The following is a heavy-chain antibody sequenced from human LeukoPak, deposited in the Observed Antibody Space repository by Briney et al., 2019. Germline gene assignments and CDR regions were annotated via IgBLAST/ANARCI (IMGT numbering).Heavy chain of an antibody. D-gene: IGHD3-3*01. J-gene: IGHJ4*02. CDR3: AGVGYDFWSGYRSFDY. CDR1: GFTFSDYY. V-gene: IGHV3-11*01. CDR2: ISSSGSTI. Sequence: GGSLRLSCAASGFTFSDYYMSWIRQAPGKGLEWVSYISSSGSTIYYADSVKGRFTISRDNAKNSLYLQMNSLRAEDTAVYYCAGVGYDFWSGYRSFDYWGQGTLVTVSS.